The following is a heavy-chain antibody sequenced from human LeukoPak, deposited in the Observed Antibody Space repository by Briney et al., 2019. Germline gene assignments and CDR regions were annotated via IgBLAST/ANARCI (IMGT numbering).Heavy chain of an antibody. D-gene: IGHD6-13*01. CDR2: IYYSGST. CDR1: GGSISSYY. V-gene: IGHV4-59*01. CDR3: AGDHSSSWYFDY. J-gene: IGHJ4*02. Sequence: SETLSLTCTVSGGSISSYYWSWIRQPPGKGLEWIGYIYYSGSTNYNPSLKSRVTISVDTSKNQFSLKVSSVTAADTAVYYCAGDHSSSWYFDYWGQGTLVTVSS.